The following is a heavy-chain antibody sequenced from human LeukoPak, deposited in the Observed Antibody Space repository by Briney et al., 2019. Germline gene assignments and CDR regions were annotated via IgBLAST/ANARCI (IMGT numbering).Heavy chain of an antibody. Sequence: PGGSLRLSCAASGFTFSSYGMHWVRQAPGKGLEWVAVISYDGSNKYYADSVKGRFTISRDNSKNTLYLQVNSLRAEDTAVYYCARAIRPATLTTFDYWGQGTLVAVSS. J-gene: IGHJ4*02. V-gene: IGHV3-30*03. CDR3: ARAIRPATLTTFDY. D-gene: IGHD4-17*01. CDR1: GFTFSSYG. CDR2: ISYDGSNK.